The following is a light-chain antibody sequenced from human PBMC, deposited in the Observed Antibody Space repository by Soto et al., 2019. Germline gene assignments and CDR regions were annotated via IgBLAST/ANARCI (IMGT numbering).Light chain of an antibody. CDR3: QQSYSTPPYT. CDR1: QSISSY. J-gene: IGKJ2*01. Sequence: DIQMTQSPSSLSASVGDRVTITCRASQSISSYLHWYQQKPGKAPKLLIYAASSLQSGVPSRFSGSGSGTDFTLTISTLQPEDFAIYYGQQSYSTPPYTFGQGSKLEIK. V-gene: IGKV1-39*01. CDR2: AAS.